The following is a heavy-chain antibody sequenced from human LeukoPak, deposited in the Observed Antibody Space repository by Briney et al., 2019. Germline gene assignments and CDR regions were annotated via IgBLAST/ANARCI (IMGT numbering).Heavy chain of an antibody. CDR1: GFTFSSYS. Sequence: GGSLRLSCAASGFTFSSYSMNWVRQAPGKGLEWVSSISSSSSYIYYADSVKGRFTISRANAKNSLYLQMNSLRAEDTAVYYCARDGVDWNYVLYNWFDPWGQGTLVTVSS. V-gene: IGHV3-21*01. D-gene: IGHD1-7*01. J-gene: IGHJ5*02. CDR3: ARDGVDWNYVLYNWFDP. CDR2: ISSSSSYI.